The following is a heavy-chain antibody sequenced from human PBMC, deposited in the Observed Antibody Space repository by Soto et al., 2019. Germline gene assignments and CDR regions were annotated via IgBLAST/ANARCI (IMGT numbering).Heavy chain of an antibody. J-gene: IGHJ6*03. CDR1: GYTFTSYD. Sequence: ASVKVSCKASGYTFTSYDINWVRQATGQGLEWMGWMNPNSGNTGYAQKFQGRVTMTRNTSISTAYMELSSLRSEDTAVYYCVRGVPVDDYYYYYMDVWGKGTTVTGLL. CDR2: MNPNSGNT. D-gene: IGHD2-15*01. CDR3: VRGVPVDDYYYYYMDV. V-gene: IGHV1-8*02.